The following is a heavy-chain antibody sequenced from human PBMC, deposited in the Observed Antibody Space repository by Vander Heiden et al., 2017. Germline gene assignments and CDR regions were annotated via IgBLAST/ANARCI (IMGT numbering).Heavy chain of an antibody. V-gene: IGHV3-21*01. D-gene: IGHD3-3*01. CDR1: GFTFSRYS. J-gene: IGHJ4*02. CDR2: ISSSSSYI. Sequence: EVQLVESGGGLVKPGGSLRLSCAASGFTFSRYSMNWVRQAPGKELEWVSSISSSSSYIYYADSVKGRFTISRDNAKNSLYLQMNSLRAEDTAVYYCARVWVGYDPAPYFDYWGQGTLVTVSS. CDR3: ARVWVGYDPAPYFDY.